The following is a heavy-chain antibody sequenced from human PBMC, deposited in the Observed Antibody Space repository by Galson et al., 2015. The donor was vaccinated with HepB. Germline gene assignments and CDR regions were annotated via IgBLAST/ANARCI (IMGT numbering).Heavy chain of an antibody. V-gene: IGHV3-33*01. CDR3: ASSLGYCSGGSCYGLDY. CDR2: IWYDGSNK. D-gene: IGHD2-15*01. CDR1: GFTFSSYG. J-gene: IGHJ4*02. Sequence: SLRLSCAAPGFTFSSYGMHWVRQAPGKGLEWVAVIWYDGSNKYYADSVKGRFTISRDNFKNTLYLQMNSLRAEDTAVYYCASSLGYCSGGSCYGLDYWGQGTLVTVSS.